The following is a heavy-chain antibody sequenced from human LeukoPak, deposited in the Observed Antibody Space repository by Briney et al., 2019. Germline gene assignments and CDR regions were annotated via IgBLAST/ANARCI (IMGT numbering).Heavy chain of an antibody. CDR2: IYYSGST. Sequence: SETLSLTCTVSGGSISSYYWSWIRQPPGKGLEWIGYIYYSGSTNYNPSLESRVTISVDTSKNQFSLKLSSVTAADTAVYYCARGPTAGDPFYYFDYWGQGTLVTVSS. J-gene: IGHJ4*02. CDR3: ARGPTAGDPFYYFDY. V-gene: IGHV4-59*01. D-gene: IGHD6-13*01. CDR1: GGSISSYY.